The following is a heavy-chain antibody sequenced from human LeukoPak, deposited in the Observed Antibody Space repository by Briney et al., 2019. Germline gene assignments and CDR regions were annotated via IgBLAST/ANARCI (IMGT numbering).Heavy chain of an antibody. V-gene: IGHV3-15*01. D-gene: IGHD6-19*01. CDR3: TTDYPPTFNGVAGSFDY. CDR2: IKSKTDGGTT. CDR1: GFTFSNAW. J-gene: IGHJ4*02. Sequence: GGSLRLSCAASGFTFSNAWMSWVRQAPGKGLEWVGRIKSKTDGGTTDYAAPVKGRFTISRDDSKNTLYLQMNSLKTEDTAVYYCTTDYPPTFNGVAGSFDYWGQGTLVTVSS.